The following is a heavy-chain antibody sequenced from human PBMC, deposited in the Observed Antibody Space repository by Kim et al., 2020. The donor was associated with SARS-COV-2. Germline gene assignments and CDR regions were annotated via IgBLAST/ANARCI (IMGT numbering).Heavy chain of an antibody. CDR3: VKALGTINECFDY. J-gene: IGHJ4*02. CDR2: ISSNGGST. D-gene: IGHD5-12*01. Sequence: GGSLRLSCSASGFTFSSYAMHWVRQAPGKGLEYVSAISSNGGSTYYADSVKGRFTISRDNSKNTLYLQMNSLRAEDTAVYYCVKALGTINECFDYWGQGTLVTVSS. CDR1: GFTFSSYA. V-gene: IGHV3-64D*09.